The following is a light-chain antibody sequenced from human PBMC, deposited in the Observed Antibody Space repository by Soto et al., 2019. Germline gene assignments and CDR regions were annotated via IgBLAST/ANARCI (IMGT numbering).Light chain of an antibody. V-gene: IGLV2-14*01. J-gene: IGLJ1*01. CDR1: SSDIGVYKY. CDR2: EVS. CDR3: SSYTKVDTQV. Sequence: QSALTQPASVSGSPVLSITISCTGTSSDIGVYKYVSWYQQHPGKPPKFIIYEVSNRPSGVSDRFSGSKSGNTASLTISGLQAEDEADYYCSSYTKVDTQVFGTGTKVTVL.